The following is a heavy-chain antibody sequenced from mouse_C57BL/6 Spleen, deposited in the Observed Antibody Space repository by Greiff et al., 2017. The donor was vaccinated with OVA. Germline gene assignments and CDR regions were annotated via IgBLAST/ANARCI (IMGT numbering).Heavy chain of an antibody. V-gene: IGHV14-3*01. CDR2: IDPANGNT. Sequence: EVQLQQSVAELVRPGASVKLSCTASGFNIKNTYMHWVKQRPEQGLEGIGRIDPANGNTKYAPKVQGKATITADTSSNTAYLQLSSLTSDDTAIYYRARNCKYVPDAMDFWGEGTSVTVSS. D-gene: IGHD5-1-1*01. J-gene: IGHJ4*01. CDR3: ARNCKYVPDAMDF. CDR1: GFNIKNTY.